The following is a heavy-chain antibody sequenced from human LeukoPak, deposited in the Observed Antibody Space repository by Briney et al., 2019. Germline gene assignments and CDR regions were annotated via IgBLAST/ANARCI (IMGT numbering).Heavy chain of an antibody. CDR2: IYSGGST. V-gene: IGHV3-53*01. CDR3: ARDVRGGFDY. D-gene: IGHD3-16*01. J-gene: IGHJ4*02. Sequence: GGSLRLSCAASGFTVSSNYMSWVRQAPGKGLEWVSIIYSGGSTYYADSVKGRFTISRHNSKNTLYLQMNSLRAEDTAVYYCARDVRGGFDYWGQGTLVTVSS. CDR1: GFTVSSNY.